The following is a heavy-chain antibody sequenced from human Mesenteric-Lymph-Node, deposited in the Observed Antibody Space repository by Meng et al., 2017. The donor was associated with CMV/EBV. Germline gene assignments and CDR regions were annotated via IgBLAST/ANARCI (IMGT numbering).Heavy chain of an antibody. J-gene: IGHJ4*02. CDR2: ISSSSDYI. CDR1: GFTFNSFA. CDR3: AKEIRRGWYGVDC. Sequence: GGSLRLSCVASGFTFNSFAMTWVRQAPGKGLEWVSSISSSSDYIYYADSVKGRFTISRDNSKNTLYLQMNSLRAEDTAVYYCAKEIRRGWYGVDCWGQGTLVTVSS. D-gene: IGHD6-19*01. V-gene: IGHV3-23*01.